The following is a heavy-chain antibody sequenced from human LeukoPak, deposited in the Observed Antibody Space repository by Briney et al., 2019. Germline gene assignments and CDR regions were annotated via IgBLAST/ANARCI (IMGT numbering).Heavy chain of an antibody. CDR1: GYSFTSYW. CDR3: ARHSRTGSGYDHDAFDI. CDR2: IYPGDSDT. Sequence: HGESLKISCKGSGYSFTSYWIGWVRQMPGKGLEWMGIIYPGDSDTRYSPSFQGQVTISADKSISTAYLPWSSLKASDTAMYYCARHSRTGSGYDHDAFDIWGQGTMVTVSS. D-gene: IGHD5-12*01. V-gene: IGHV5-51*01. J-gene: IGHJ3*02.